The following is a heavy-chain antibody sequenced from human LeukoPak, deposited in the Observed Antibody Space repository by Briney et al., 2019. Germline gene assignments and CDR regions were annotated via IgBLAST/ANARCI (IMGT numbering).Heavy chain of an antibody. CDR3: ARRARYYYDSSGYQNEIFDY. J-gene: IGHJ4*02. CDR2: INTNTGNP. CDR1: GYTFTSYA. Sequence: GASVKVSCKASGYTFTSYAMNWVRQAPGQGLEWMGWINTNTGNPTYAQGFTGRFVFSLDTSVSTAYLQISSLKAEDTAVYYCARRARYYYDSSGYQNEIFDYWGQGTLVTVSS. D-gene: IGHD3-22*01. V-gene: IGHV7-4-1*02.